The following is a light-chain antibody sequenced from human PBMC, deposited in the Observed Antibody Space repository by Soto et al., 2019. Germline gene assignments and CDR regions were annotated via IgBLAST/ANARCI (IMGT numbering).Light chain of an antibody. Sequence: EIVLTQSPGTLSLSPGETATLSCRAIQTITSNFLAWYQLKPAQAPRLLIYGASSRATGIPDRFTGSGSGTDFTLTITRLEPEDFAVYYCQQFGSSLPITFGQGTRLEI. J-gene: IGKJ5*01. CDR1: QTITSNF. CDR2: GAS. V-gene: IGKV3-20*01. CDR3: QQFGSSLPIT.